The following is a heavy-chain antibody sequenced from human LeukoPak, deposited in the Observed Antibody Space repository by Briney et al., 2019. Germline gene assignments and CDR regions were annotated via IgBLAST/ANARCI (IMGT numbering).Heavy chain of an antibody. CDR2: IRNDESNK. J-gene: IGHJ4*02. CDR3: AKVLSLRHFDWVLYIDH. Sequence: GGSLRLSCTASGFTFSSCGMHWVRQAPGKGLEWVAFIRNDESNKYYADSLKGRFTISRDNSKNTLYLQMNSLRAEDTAVYYCAKVLSLRHFDWVLYIDHWGQGTLVTVSS. D-gene: IGHD3-9*01. CDR1: GFTFSSCG. V-gene: IGHV3-30*02.